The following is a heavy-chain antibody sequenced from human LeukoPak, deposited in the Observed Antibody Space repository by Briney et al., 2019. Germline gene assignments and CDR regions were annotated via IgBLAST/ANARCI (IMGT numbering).Heavy chain of an antibody. CDR2: FDPEDGET. V-gene: IGHV1-24*01. CDR1: GYTLTELS. CDR3: ATSSGSSSSPYYYYYMDV. D-gene: IGHD6-6*01. J-gene: IGHJ6*03. Sequence: ASVKVSCKVSGYTLTELSMHWVRHAPGKGLELMGGFDPEDGETIYAQKVQGRVTMTEDTSTDTAYMELSSLRSEDTAVYYCATSSGSSSSPYYYYYMDVWGKGTTVTVSS.